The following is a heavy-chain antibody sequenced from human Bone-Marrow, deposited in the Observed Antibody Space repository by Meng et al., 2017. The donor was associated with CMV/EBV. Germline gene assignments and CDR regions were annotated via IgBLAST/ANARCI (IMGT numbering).Heavy chain of an antibody. CDR1: GITFSSYS. J-gene: IGHJ5*02. V-gene: IGHV3-21*01. Sequence: GESLKISCAASGITFSSYSMNWVRQAPGKGLEWVSSISSSSSYIYYADSVKGRFTISRDNAKNSLYLQMDSLKAEDTAVYYCATDRLPSLVVPAANLFDPWGQGTLVTVSS. D-gene: IGHD2-2*01. CDR3: ATDRLPSLVVPAANLFDP. CDR2: ISSSSSYI.